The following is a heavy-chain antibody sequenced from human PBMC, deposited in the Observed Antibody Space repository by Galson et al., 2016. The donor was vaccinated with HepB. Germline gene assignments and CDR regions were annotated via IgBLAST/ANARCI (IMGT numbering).Heavy chain of an antibody. J-gene: IGHJ4*02. D-gene: IGHD6-13*01. CDR2: INTYTGNT. CDR1: AYTFNTYG. Sequence: SVKVSCKASAYTFNTYGITWVRQAPGQGLEWMGWINTYTGNTNYAQKFQGRVTMTTETSTSTAYMVLGSLTSDDTAVYYCARLDTSSWFDYGSEPYYSDYWGQGTLVTVSS. V-gene: IGHV1-18*01. CDR3: ARLDTSSWFDYGSEPYYSDY.